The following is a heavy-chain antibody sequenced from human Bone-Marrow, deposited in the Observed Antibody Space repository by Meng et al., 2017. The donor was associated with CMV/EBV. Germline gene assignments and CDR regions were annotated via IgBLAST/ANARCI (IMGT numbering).Heavy chain of an antibody. CDR2: IDWDDDK. Sequence: SGPTLVKPTQTLTLTCTFSVFSLSTSGMRVSWIRQPPGKALEWLARIDWDDDKFYSTSLKTRLTISKDTSKNQVVLTMTNMDPVDTATYYCARSWYSSSLYGMDVWGQGTTVTVSS. CDR1: VFSLSTSGMR. D-gene: IGHD6-6*01. V-gene: IGHV2-70D*14. J-gene: IGHJ6*02. CDR3: ARSWYSSSLYGMDV.